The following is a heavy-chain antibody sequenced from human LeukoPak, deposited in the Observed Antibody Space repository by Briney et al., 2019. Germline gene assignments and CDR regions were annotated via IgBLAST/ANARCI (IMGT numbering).Heavy chain of an antibody. D-gene: IGHD2-15*01. V-gene: IGHV3-11*01. CDR1: GFTFSDYY. J-gene: IGHJ4*02. CDR3: ARVPVAQDIVVLVAATPVVYFDY. Sequence: GGSLRLSCAASGFTFSDYYMSWIRQAPGKGLEWVSYISSSGSTIYYADSVKGRFTISRDNAKNSLYLQMNSLRAEDTAVYYCARVPVAQDIVVLVAATPVVYFDYWGQGTLVTVSS. CDR2: ISSSGSTI.